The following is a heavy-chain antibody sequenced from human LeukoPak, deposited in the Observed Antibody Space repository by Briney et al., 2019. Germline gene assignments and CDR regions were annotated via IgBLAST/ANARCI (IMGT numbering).Heavy chain of an antibody. D-gene: IGHD1-1*01. CDR3: AKPSRAGSTHRYFYGMDV. CDR2: ISYDGSNK. J-gene: IGHJ6*02. V-gene: IGHV3-30*18. Sequence: GGSLRLSCAASGFTFSSYGMHWVRQAPGKGLEWVAVISYDGSNKYYADSVKGRFTISRDNSKNTLYLQMNSLRAEDTAVYYCAKPSRAGSTHRYFYGMDVWGQGTTVTVSS. CDR1: GFTFSSYG.